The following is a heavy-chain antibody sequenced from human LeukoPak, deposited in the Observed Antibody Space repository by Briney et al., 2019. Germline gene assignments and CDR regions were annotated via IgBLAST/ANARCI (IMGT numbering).Heavy chain of an antibody. CDR1: GYPFSNYD. CDR2: MNPNSGNT. CDR3: ARGRATVTTHWVDP. Sequence: GASVKVSCKASGYPFSNYDINWVRQATGQGLEWMGWMNPNSGNTDYAQKFQGRVTITRNTSISTAYMELSSLRSEDTAVYYCARGRATVTTHWVDPWGQGTLVTASS. J-gene: IGHJ5*02. D-gene: IGHD4-11*01. V-gene: IGHV1-8*03.